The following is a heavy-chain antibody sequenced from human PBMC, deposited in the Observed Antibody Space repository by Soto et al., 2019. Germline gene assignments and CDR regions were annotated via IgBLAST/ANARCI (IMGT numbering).Heavy chain of an antibody. CDR3: ARERSSGWDVDY. J-gene: IGHJ4*02. CDR2: MNPNSGNT. CDR1: GYTFTSYD. Sequence: QVQLVQSGAEVKKPGASVKVSCKASGYTFTSYDINWVRQATGQGIEGMGWMNPNSGNTGYAEKFQGRVTMTRNTSIITLYMERSSLRSEDTAVYYCARERSSGWDVDYWGQGTLVTVSS. D-gene: IGHD6-19*01. V-gene: IGHV1-8*01.